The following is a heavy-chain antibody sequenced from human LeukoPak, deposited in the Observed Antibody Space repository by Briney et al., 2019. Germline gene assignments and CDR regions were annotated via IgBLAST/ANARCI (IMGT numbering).Heavy chain of an antibody. Sequence: SQTLSLTCTVSGGSISSGGYYWSWIRQHPGKGLEWIGYIYYSGSTYYNPSLKSRVTISVDTSKNQFSLKLSSVTAADTAVYYCARDRVATRGSYYGMDVWGQGATVTVSS. V-gene: IGHV4-31*03. CDR2: IYYSGST. J-gene: IGHJ6*02. D-gene: IGHD3-16*01. CDR1: GGSISSGGYY. CDR3: ARDRVATRGSYYGMDV.